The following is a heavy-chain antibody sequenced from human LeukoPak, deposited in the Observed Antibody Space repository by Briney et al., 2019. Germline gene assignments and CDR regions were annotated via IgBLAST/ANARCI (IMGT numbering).Heavy chain of an antibody. V-gene: IGHV3-30-3*01. J-gene: IGHJ4*02. D-gene: IGHD6-25*01. CDR3: ATRYIAAEGY. CDR1: GFTFSSYA. CDR2: ISYDGSNK. Sequence: GGSLRLSCAASGFTFSSYAMHWVRQAPGKGLEWVAVISYDGSNKYYADSVKGRFTISRDNSKNTLYLQMNSLRAEDTAVYYCATRYIAAEGYWGQGTLVTVSS.